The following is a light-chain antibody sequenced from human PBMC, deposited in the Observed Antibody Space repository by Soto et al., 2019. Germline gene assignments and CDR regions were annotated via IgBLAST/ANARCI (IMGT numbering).Light chain of an antibody. V-gene: IGLV2-14*01. CDR3: SSYTSSSTHYV. CDR1: SSDLDSNNR. Sequence: QSALTQPPSVSGSPGQSVTISCTGTSSDLDSNNRVSWYQQHPGKAPKLMIYEVSNRPSGVSNRFSGSKSGNTASLTISGLQAEDEADYYCSSYTSSSTHYVFGTGTKVTVL. CDR2: EVS. J-gene: IGLJ1*01.